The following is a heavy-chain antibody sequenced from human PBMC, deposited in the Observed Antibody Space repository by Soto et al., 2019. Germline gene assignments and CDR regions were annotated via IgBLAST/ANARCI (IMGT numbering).Heavy chain of an antibody. CDR3: ARRTGYSYGIWVDY. V-gene: IGHV4-34*01. CDR2: INHSGST. CDR1: GGSFSGYY. J-gene: IGHJ4*02. Sequence: QVQLQQWGAGLLKPSETLSLTCAVYGGSFSGYYWSWIRQPPGKGLEWIGEINHSGSTNYNPSLNSRFTISVDTSKNQFSLKLSSVTAADTAVYYCARRTGYSYGIWVDYWGQGTLVTVSS. D-gene: IGHD5-18*01.